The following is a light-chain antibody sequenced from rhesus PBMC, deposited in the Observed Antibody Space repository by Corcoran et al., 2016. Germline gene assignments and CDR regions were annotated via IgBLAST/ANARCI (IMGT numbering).Light chain of an antibody. CDR1: SSDIGGYNY. CDR3: SSYAGGNTYI. CDR2: EVS. V-gene: IGLV2-32*02. Sequence: QAALTQPRSVSGSPGQSVTISCTETSSDIGGYNYVSWYQQHPGTAPKLMIYEVSKRPSGVSDRFSGSKSGNTASLTISGLQAEDEADYYCSSYAGGNTYIFGAGTRLTV. J-gene: IGLJ1*01.